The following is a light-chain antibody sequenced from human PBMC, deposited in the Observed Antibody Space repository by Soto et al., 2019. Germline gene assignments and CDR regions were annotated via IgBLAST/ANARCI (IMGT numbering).Light chain of an antibody. J-gene: IGLJ1*01. V-gene: IGLV2-14*03. CDR2: DVS. CDR3: SSYTTSNTRQIV. CDR1: SSDVGGYNY. Sequence: QSVLTQPVSVSGSPGQSITISCTGTSSDVGGYNYVSWYQHHPGKAPKLMIYDVSNRPSGVSNRFSGSKSGNTASLTISGLQPEDEADYYCSSYTTSNTRQIVLGTGTKVTVL.